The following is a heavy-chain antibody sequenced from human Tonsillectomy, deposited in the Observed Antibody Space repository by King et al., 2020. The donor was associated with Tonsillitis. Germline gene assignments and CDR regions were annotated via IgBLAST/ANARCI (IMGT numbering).Heavy chain of an antibody. CDR2: ISGTGGST. J-gene: IGHJ3*02. V-gene: IGHV3-23*04. Sequence: VQLVESGGGLVQPGGSLRLSCAASGFTFSSYGMSWVRQAPGKGLECVSAISGTGGSTYCADSVKGRFTISRDNSTNTLYLQMNSLRAEDTAVYYCAKYKSDYLHDAFDIWGQGTKVTVSS. D-gene: IGHD4-17*01. CDR3: AKYKSDYLHDAFDI. CDR1: GFTFSSYG.